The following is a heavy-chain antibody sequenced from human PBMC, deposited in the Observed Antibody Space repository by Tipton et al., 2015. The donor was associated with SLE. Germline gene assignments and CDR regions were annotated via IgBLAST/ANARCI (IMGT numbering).Heavy chain of an antibody. Sequence: TLSLTCAVFGDSFGVYYWSWIRQSPGKGLEWIGEINHSGSTNYNPSLSSRVSMSTDTSTNQFSLKLNSLIAADTAVYYCARCHPQGDWYFDLWGRGTLVTVSS. CDR1: GDSFGVYY. D-gene: IGHD3-16*01. CDR3: ARCHPQGDWYFDL. CDR2: INHSGST. V-gene: IGHV4-34*01. J-gene: IGHJ2*01.